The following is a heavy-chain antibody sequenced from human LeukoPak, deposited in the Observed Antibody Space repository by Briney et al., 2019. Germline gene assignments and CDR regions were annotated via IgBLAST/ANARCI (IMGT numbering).Heavy chain of an antibody. Sequence: SETLSLTCAVSGYSISSGYYCGWIRQPPGKGLEWIGSIYHSGSTYYNPSLKSRVTISVDTSKNQFSLKLSSVTAADTAVYYCARLWWELLGGFDYWGQGTLVTVSS. D-gene: IGHD1-26*01. CDR1: GYSISSGYY. CDR2: IYHSGST. V-gene: IGHV4-38-2*01. CDR3: ARLWWELLGGFDY. J-gene: IGHJ4*02.